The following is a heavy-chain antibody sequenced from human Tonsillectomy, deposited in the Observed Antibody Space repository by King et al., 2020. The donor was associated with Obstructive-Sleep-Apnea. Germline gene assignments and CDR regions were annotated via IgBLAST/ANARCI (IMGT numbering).Heavy chain of an antibody. V-gene: IGHV4-59*08. J-gene: IGHJ4*02. CDR2: IYYSGST. CDR1: GGSISSYY. CDR3: ARHDYGPYYFDY. Sequence: VQLQESGPGLVKPSETLSLTCTVSGGSISSYYWSWIRQPPGKGLEWIGYIYYSGSTNYNPSLKSRVTISVDTSKNQFSLKLSSVTAADTAVYYCARHDYGPYYFDYWGQGTLVTVSS. D-gene: IGHD4/OR15-4a*01.